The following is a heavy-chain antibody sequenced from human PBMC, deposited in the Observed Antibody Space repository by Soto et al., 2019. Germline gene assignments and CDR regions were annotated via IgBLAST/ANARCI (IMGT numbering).Heavy chain of an antibody. D-gene: IGHD2-2*03. Sequence: QVQLQQWGAGLLKPSETLSLTCAVYGGSFSGYYWSWIRQPPGKGLEWSGEINHSGSTNYNPSLKSRVTISVDTSKNQFSLKLSSVTAADTAVYYCARGPMDARDYYYYMDVWGKGTTVTVSS. CDR1: GGSFSGYY. V-gene: IGHV4-34*01. CDR2: INHSGST. CDR3: ARGPMDARDYYYYMDV. J-gene: IGHJ6*03.